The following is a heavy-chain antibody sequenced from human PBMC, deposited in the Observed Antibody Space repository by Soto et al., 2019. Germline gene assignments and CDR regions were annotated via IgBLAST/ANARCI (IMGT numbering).Heavy chain of an antibody. J-gene: IGHJ1*01. CDR1: GYTFTDYY. CDR3: AREGSSSSKYFQH. CDR2: INPTSGGT. Sequence: QVQLVQSGAEVKKPGASVKVSCKASGYTFTDYYMHWVRQAPGQGLEWMGRINPTSGGTNYAQRFQGRVTMTRDTSISTAYMELSRLRSDDTAVYYCAREGSSSSKYFQHWGQGTLVTVSS. V-gene: IGHV1-2*06. D-gene: IGHD6-6*01.